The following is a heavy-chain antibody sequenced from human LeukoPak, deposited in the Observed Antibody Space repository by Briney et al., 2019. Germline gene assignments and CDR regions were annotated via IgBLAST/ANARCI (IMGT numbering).Heavy chain of an antibody. V-gene: IGHV1-69*13. J-gene: IGHJ5*02. D-gene: IGHD4-23*01. CDR3: ARDYGGNSGWFDP. Sequence: GASVKVSCKASGGTFSSYAISWVRQAPGQGLEWMGGIIPIFGTVNYAQKFQGRVTITADESTSTAYMELSSLRSEDTAIYYCARDYGGNSGWFDPWGQGTLVTVSS. CDR1: GGTFSSYA. CDR2: IIPIFGTV.